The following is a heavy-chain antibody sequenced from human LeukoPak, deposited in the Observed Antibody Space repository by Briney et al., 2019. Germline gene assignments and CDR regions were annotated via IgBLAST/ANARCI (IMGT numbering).Heavy chain of an antibody. J-gene: IGHJ4*02. D-gene: IGHD1-14*01. CDR3: ARGGPLGDTNRFDF. Sequence: GGSLGLPCAASGFTFTSYAMHWVRQPPGKGLEWVTLLAYDGTNKQYADSVKGRFTISRDNSQNTVDLQMDSLRAEDTAVYYCARGGPLGDTNRFDFWGQGILVTVSS. CDR1: GFTFTSYA. CDR2: LAYDGTNK. V-gene: IGHV3-30*04.